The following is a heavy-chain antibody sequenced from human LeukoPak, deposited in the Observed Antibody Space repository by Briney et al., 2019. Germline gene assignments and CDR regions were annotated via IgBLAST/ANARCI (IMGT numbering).Heavy chain of an antibody. CDR3: ARGTITAY. CDR2: ISSSGSTV. Sequence: GGSLRLSCAASGFTFSTFEMNWVRQAPGKGLECISYISSSGSTVYYADSVKGRFTISRDNAKNSLYLQMNSLRAEDTAVYYCARGTITAYWGQGTLVTVSS. J-gene: IGHJ4*02. D-gene: IGHD1-14*01. V-gene: IGHV3-48*03. CDR1: GFTFSTFE.